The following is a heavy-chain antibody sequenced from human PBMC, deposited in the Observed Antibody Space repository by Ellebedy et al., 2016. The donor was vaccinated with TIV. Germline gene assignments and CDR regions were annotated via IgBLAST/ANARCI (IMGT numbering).Heavy chain of an antibody. CDR3: VKVDCGGDCSHFDY. D-gene: IGHD2-21*02. J-gene: IGHJ4*02. CDR1: GFTFNTYG. CDR2: IWYDGSRK. V-gene: IGHV3-33*03. Sequence: GESLKISCVASGFTFNTYGMHWVRQAPGKGLEWVAEIWYDGSRKYYADSVKGRFTISRDNSKNTVFLQMTGLTADDTALYYCVKVDCGGDCSHFDYWGQGTLVSVSS.